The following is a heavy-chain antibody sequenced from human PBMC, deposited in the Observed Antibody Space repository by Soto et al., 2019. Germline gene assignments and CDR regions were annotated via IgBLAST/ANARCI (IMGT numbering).Heavy chain of an antibody. CDR1: GFTFSDYY. J-gene: IGHJ6*03. CDR3: ARVGYCSSTSCYIYYYYYMDV. D-gene: IGHD2-2*03. V-gene: IGHV3-11*01. Sequence: GGSLRLSCAASGFTFSDYYMSWIRQAPGKGLEWVSYISSSGSTIYYADSVKGRFTISRDNAKNSLYLQMNSLRAEDTAAYYCARVGYCSSTSCYIYYYYYMDVWGKGTTVTVSS. CDR2: ISSSGSTI.